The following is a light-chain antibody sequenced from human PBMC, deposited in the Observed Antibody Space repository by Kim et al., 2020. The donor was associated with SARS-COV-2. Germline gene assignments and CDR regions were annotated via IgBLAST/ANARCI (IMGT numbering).Light chain of an antibody. CDR2: DAS. CDR1: QDIKKS. J-gene: IGKJ5*01. V-gene: IGKV1-33*01. Sequence: ASVRDRVTITCQASQDIKKSLNWYQQKPGKAPKLLISDASNLETGVPSRFSGSGSGTDFSFTISGLQPEDFATYFCLQHNTYPITFGQGTRLEIK. CDR3: LQHNTYPIT.